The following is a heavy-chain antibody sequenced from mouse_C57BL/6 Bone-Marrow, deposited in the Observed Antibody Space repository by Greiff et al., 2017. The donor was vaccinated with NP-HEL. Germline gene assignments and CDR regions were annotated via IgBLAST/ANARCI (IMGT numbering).Heavy chain of an antibody. V-gene: IGHV1-82*01. CDR3: ARPGSSCWYFDV. Sequence: VQLQQSGPELVKPGASVKISCKASGYAFSSSWMNWVKQRPGKGLEWIGRIYPGDGDTNYNGKFKGKATLTADKSSSTAYMQLSSLTSEDSAVYFCARPGSSCWYFDVWGTGTTVTVSS. D-gene: IGHD1-1*01. CDR1: GYAFSSSW. J-gene: IGHJ1*03. CDR2: IYPGDGDT.